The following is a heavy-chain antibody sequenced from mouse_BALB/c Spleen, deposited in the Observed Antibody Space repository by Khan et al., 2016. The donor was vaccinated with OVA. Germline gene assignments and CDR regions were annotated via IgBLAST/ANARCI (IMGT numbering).Heavy chain of an antibody. CDR2: IWSGGTT. J-gene: IGHJ3*01. Sequence: QVQLQQSGPGLVQPSQSLSITCTVSGFSLTTYGVHWVRQSPGKGLEWLGVIWSGGTTDYSAAFISRLSITKDNSKSHVFFKMNSLQANDTAIYYCARNYDYDEGLAYWGQGTLVTVSA. V-gene: IGHV2-2*02. D-gene: IGHD2-4*01. CDR3: ARNYDYDEGLAY. CDR1: GFSLTTYG.